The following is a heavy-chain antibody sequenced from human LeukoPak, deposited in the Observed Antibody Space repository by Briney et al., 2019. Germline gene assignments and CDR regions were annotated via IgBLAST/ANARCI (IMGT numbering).Heavy chain of an antibody. D-gene: IGHD4-17*01. Sequence: PGGSLRLSCAASGFTFSSYGMHWVRQAPGKGLEGVTLIRYDGSNKYYADSVKGRFTISRDNSKNTLYLQMNSLRAEDTAVYYCARDLTDDYGDYDYYYYGMDVWGQGTTVTVSS. J-gene: IGHJ6*02. V-gene: IGHV3-30*02. CDR2: IRYDGSNK. CDR3: ARDLTDDYGDYDYYYYGMDV. CDR1: GFTFSSYG.